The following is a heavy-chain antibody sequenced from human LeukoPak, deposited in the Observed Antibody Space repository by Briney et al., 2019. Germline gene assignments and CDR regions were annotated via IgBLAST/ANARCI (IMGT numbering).Heavy chain of an antibody. J-gene: IGHJ4*02. CDR1: GGSISSSSYY. CDR2: IYYSGST. V-gene: IGHV4-39*07. D-gene: IGHD1-1*01. CDR3: ARGLEFPVYYFDY. Sequence: SETLSLTCTISGGSISSSSYYWGWIRQPPWKGLEWIGSIYYSGSTYYNPSLKSRVTISVDTSKNQFSLKLSSVTAADTAVYYCARGLEFPVYYFDYWGQGTLVTVSS.